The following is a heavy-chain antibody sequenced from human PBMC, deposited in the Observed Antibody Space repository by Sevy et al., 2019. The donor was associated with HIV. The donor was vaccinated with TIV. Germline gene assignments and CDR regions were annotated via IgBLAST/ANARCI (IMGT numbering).Heavy chain of an antibody. D-gene: IGHD5-18*01. V-gene: IGHV3-9*01. CDR1: GFTFDDYA. CDR2: ISWNSGSI. CDR3: AKDFGGYSHGFDAFDI. Sequence: GGSLRLSCAASGFTFDDYAMHWVRQAPGKGLEWVSGISWNSGSIGYADSVKGRFTISRDNAKNSLYLQMNSLRAEDTALYYCAKDFGGYSHGFDAFDIWGQGTMVTVSS. J-gene: IGHJ3*02.